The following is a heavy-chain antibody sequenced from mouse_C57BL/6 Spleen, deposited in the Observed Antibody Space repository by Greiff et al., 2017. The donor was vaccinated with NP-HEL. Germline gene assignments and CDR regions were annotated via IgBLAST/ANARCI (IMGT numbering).Heavy chain of an antibody. CDR3: ARDYGSSYNYFDY. Sequence: VQLKESGPELVKPGASVKISCKASGYSFTDYNMNWVKQSNGKSLEWIGVINPNYGTTSYNQKFKGKATLTVDQSSSTAYMQRNSLTSEDSAVYYCARDYGSSYNYFDYWGQGTTLTVSS. J-gene: IGHJ2*01. V-gene: IGHV1-39*01. CDR2: INPNYGTT. D-gene: IGHD1-1*01. CDR1: GYSFTDYN.